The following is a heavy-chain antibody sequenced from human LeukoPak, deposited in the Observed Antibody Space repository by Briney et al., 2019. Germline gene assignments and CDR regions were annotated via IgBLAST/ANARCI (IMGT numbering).Heavy chain of an antibody. CDR1: GGSISSSSYY. D-gene: IGHD6-19*01. CDR3: ARVAIPVAGRFDC. J-gene: IGHJ4*02. CDR2: IYCSGGT. Sequence: SETLSLTCTVSGGSISSSSYYWGWIRQPPGKSLEWIGSIYCSGGTYYNPSLESRVTISIDTSKNQFSLKLRSVTAADTAFYHCARVAIPVAGRFDCWGQGTLVTVSS. V-gene: IGHV4-39*07.